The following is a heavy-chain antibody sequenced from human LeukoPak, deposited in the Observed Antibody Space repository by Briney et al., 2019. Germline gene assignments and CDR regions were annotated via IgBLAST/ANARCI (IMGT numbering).Heavy chain of an antibody. CDR3: ARDVGYYDSSGYYLGWFDP. Sequence: SETLSLTCTVSGGSISNYYWSWIRQPAGKGLEWIGRIYTRGTTHYNPSLKSRVTMSVDTSKNQFSLNLSSVTAADTAVYYCARDVGYYDSSGYYLGWFDPWGQGTLVTVSS. V-gene: IGHV4-4*07. J-gene: IGHJ5*02. CDR1: GGSISNYY. CDR2: IYTRGTT. D-gene: IGHD3-22*01.